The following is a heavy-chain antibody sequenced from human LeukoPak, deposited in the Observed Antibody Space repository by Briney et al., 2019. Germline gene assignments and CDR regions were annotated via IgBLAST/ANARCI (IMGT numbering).Heavy chain of an antibody. Sequence: PSETLSLTCAVSGGSISSGGYSWSWIRQPPGKGLEWIGYIYHSGSTYYNPSLKSRVTISVDRSKNQFSLKLSSVTAADTAVYYCARVAGGRDGYNQFDYWGQGTLVTASS. CDR3: ARVAGGRDGYNQFDY. V-gene: IGHV4-30-2*01. CDR2: IYHSGST. J-gene: IGHJ4*02. CDR1: GGSISSGGYS. D-gene: IGHD5-24*01.